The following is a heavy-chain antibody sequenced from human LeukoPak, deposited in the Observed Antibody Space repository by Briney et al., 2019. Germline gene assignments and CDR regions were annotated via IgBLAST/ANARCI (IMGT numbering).Heavy chain of an antibody. V-gene: IGHV4-38-2*02. CDR1: GYSISSGYY. Sequence: SETLSLTCTVSGYSISSGYYWGWIRQPPGKGLEWIGSIYHSGSTYYNPSLKSRVTKSVDTSKNQFSLKLSSVTAADTAVYYCARRDIVVVVAATPGGDPYYFDYWGQGTLVTVSS. CDR2: IYHSGST. CDR3: ARRDIVVVVAATPGGDPYYFDY. J-gene: IGHJ4*02. D-gene: IGHD2-15*01.